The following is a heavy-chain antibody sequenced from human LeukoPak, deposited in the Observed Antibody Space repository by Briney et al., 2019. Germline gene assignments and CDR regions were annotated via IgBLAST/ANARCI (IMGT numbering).Heavy chain of an antibody. CDR3: AIQVVGATYMVFDY. D-gene: IGHD1-26*01. V-gene: IGHV4-61*02. CDR1: GGSISSGSYY. CDR2: INTRGNT. J-gene: IGHJ4*02. Sequence: SETLSLTCTVSGGSISSGSYYWNWIRQPAGKGLEWIGRINTRGNTKYNPSFRGRVTISIDTSKNQLSLKLSSVTAADTAVYYCAIQVVGATYMVFDYWGQGALVTVSS.